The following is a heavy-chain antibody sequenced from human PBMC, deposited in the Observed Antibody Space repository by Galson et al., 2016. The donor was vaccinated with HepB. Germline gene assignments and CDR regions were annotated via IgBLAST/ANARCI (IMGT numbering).Heavy chain of an antibody. Sequence: SLRLSCAASEFIVRNNYMSWVRQAPGKGLEWVSVIFSGDRTYYADSVKGRFTISRDNFKNSLYMQMNSLRAEDTAVYYCANHRGWGQGTLVTVSS. CDR2: IFSGDRT. V-gene: IGHV3-53*01. CDR1: EFIVRNNY. J-gene: IGHJ4*02. D-gene: IGHD1-14*01. CDR3: ANHRG.